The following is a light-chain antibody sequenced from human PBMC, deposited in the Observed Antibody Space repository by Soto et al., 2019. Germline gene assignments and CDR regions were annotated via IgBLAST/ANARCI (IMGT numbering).Light chain of an antibody. CDR1: SSNIGSNT. CDR3: AAWDDSLNGVV. Sequence: QSVLTQPPSASGTPGQRVTISCSGSSSNIGSNTVNWYQQLPGTAPKLLIYSNNHRPSRVPDRFSGSKSGTSASLAISGLQSEDEADYYCAAWDDSLNGVVFGGGTKLTVL. V-gene: IGLV1-44*01. CDR2: SNN. J-gene: IGLJ2*01.